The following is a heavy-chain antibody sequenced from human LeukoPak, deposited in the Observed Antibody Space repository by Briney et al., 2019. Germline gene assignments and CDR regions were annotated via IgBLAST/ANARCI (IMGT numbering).Heavy chain of an antibody. V-gene: IGHV4-59*01. CDR2: IYYSGST. J-gene: IGHJ4*02. D-gene: IGHD4-17*01. Sequence: SETLSLTCTVSGGSISSYYWSWIRQPPGKGLEWIGYIYYSGSTNYNPSLKSRVTISVDTSKNQFSLKLSSVTAADTAVYYCARDRGTTVISGEFDYWGQGTLVTVSS. CDR3: ARDRGTTVISGEFDY. CDR1: GGSISSYY.